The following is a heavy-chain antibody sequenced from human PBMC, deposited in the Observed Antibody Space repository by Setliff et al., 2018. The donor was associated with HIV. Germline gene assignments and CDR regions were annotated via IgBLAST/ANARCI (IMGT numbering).Heavy chain of an antibody. CDR1: GGTFSSYD. Sequence: ASVKVSCKASGGTFSSYDISWVRQAPGQGLEWMGWISAYNGNTNYAQKLQGRVTMTTDTSTSTAYIELRSLRSDDTAVYYCARGTYYYDSSGYLAAGHFDYWGQGTLVTVSS. CDR3: ARGTYYYDSSGYLAAGHFDY. D-gene: IGHD3-22*01. V-gene: IGHV1-18*01. J-gene: IGHJ4*02. CDR2: ISAYNGNT.